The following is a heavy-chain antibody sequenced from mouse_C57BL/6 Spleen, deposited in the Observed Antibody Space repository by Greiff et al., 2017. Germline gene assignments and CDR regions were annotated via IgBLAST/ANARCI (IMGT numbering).Heavy chain of an antibody. Sequence: QVQLQQSGAELMKPGASVKLSCKAAGYTFTGYWIEWVKQRPGHGLEWIGEILPGSGSTNYNEQFKGKATFTADTSSNTAYMQPSSLTTEDSAIYYCARRAYDYDGYYAMDYWGQGTSVTVSS. D-gene: IGHD2-4*01. J-gene: IGHJ4*01. CDR1: GYTFTGYW. CDR3: ARRAYDYDGYYAMDY. CDR2: ILPGSGST. V-gene: IGHV1-9*01.